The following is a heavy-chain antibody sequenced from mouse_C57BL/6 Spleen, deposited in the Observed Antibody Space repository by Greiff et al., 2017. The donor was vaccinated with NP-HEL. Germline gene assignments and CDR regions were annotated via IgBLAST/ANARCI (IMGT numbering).Heavy chain of an antibody. V-gene: IGHV1-54*01. J-gene: IGHJ3*01. CDR1: GYAFTNYL. CDR3: ARWYGSFAWFAY. Sequence: QVQLQQSGAELVRPGTSVKVSCKASGYAFTNYLIEWVKQRPGQGLEWIGVINPGSGGTNYNEKFKGKATLTADKSSSTAYMQLSSLTSEDSAVYFCARWYGSFAWFAYWGQGTLVTVSA. D-gene: IGHD1-1*01. CDR2: INPGSGGT.